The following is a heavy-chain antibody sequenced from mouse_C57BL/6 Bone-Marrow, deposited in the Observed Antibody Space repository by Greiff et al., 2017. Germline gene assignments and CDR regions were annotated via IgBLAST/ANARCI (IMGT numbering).Heavy chain of an antibody. CDR1: GYTFTSYW. Sequence: VQLQQPGAELVKPGASVTMSCKASGYTFTSYWITWVKQRPGQGLEWIGDINPTSGHTNYNEKFKSKAILTVDTSSNTAYMQLSSLTSEDSAGSCYARSGARGRSFDYWGQGTTLTVSS. CDR2: INPTSGHT. V-gene: IGHV1-55*01. J-gene: IGHJ2*01. D-gene: IGHD3-1*01. CDR3: ARSGARGRSFDY.